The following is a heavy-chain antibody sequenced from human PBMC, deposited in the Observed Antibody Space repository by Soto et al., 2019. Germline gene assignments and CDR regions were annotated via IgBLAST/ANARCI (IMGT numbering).Heavy chain of an antibody. Sequence: QVQLVQSGAEVKKPGASVKVSCKASGYTFTGYYMHWVRQAPGQGLEWMGWINPNSGGTNNAQKFQGWVTMTRDTSISTAYMELSRLRSDDTAVYYCARGGAAAGNRYFQHWGQGTLVTVSS. CDR1: GYTFTGYY. V-gene: IGHV1-2*04. CDR3: ARGGAAAGNRYFQH. D-gene: IGHD6-13*01. CDR2: INPNSGGT. J-gene: IGHJ1*01.